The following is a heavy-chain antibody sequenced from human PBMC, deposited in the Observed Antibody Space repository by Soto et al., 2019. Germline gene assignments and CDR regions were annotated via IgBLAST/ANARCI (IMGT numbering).Heavy chain of an antibody. CDR1: VLIFSDYH. V-gene: IGHV3-72*01. CDR3: ARLGGWYGGRSGMDV. Sequence: EVQLVESGGGLVQPGGSLRLSCAASVLIFSDYHMDWVRQAPGKGLEWDGRIRRKANSYTTEYAAAVKVRFTSSRAESKSSLYLQMNSLKSENTAVYYCARLGGWYGGRSGMDVWCQWNTVTVSS. J-gene: IGHJ6*02. CDR2: IRRKANSYTT. D-gene: IGHD6-19*01.